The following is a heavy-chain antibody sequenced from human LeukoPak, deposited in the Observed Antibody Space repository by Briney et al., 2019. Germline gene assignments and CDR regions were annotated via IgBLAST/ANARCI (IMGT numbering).Heavy chain of an antibody. V-gene: IGHV3-30-3*01. CDR2: ISYDGNNQ. D-gene: IGHD2-15*01. J-gene: IGHJ4*02. CDR3: ARVGSRYCSGANCYDGF. Sequence: GGSLRLSCAVSGFAFSSLAMHWVRQAPGKGLEWVAFISYDGNNQYYADSVKGRFTISRDNSKNTLYLQMNNLRAEDTAIYYCARVGSRYCSGANCYDGFWGQGTLVTVSS. CDR1: GFAFSSLA.